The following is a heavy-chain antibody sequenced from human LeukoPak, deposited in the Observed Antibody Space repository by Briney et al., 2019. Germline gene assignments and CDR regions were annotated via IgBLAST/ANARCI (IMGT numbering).Heavy chain of an antibody. D-gene: IGHD3-22*01. Sequence: GESLKISCKGSGYSFTTYWIGWVRQMPGKGLEWMGIIYPGDSDTKDGPSFQGQVTISADKSISTAYLQWSSLKASDTAMYYCAKSNYYDNSGYNGAFDYWGQGTLVTVSS. CDR1: GYSFTTYW. CDR2: IYPGDSDT. J-gene: IGHJ4*02. V-gene: IGHV5-51*01. CDR3: AKSNYYDNSGYNGAFDY.